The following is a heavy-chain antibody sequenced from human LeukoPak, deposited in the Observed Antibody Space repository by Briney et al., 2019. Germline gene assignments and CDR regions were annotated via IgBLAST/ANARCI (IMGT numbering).Heavy chain of an antibody. CDR3: ASGITIFGVVIVGFDY. CDR1: GFTFSSYA. Sequence: GGSLRLSCAASGFTFSSYAMSWVRQAPGKGLEWVSAISGSGGSTYYADSVKGRFTISRDNSKNTLYLQMNSLRAEDTAVYYCASGITIFGVVIVGFDYWGQGTLVTVSS. J-gene: IGHJ4*02. D-gene: IGHD3-3*01. CDR2: ISGSGGST. V-gene: IGHV3-23*01.